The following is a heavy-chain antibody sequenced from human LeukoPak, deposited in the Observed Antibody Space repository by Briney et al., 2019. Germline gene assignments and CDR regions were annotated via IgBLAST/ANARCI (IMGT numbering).Heavy chain of an antibody. Sequence: GGSLRLSCAASGFTFSSYGMHWVRQAPGMGLEWVAVIWYDGTNKYYADSVKGRFTISRDNSKNTLFLQMNSLRAEDTAVYYCARAAYDSSGYLTLWGQGTLVTVSS. D-gene: IGHD3-22*01. CDR2: IWYDGTNK. CDR1: GFTFSSYG. CDR3: ARAAYDSSGYLTL. J-gene: IGHJ4*02. V-gene: IGHV3-33*01.